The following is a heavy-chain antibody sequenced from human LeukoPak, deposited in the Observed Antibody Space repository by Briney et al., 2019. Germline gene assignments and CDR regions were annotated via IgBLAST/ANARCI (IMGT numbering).Heavy chain of an antibody. V-gene: IGHV4-39*02. D-gene: IGHD2-21*01. Sequence: SETLSLTCTVSGVSIGSSTYYWGWVRQTPGKGPEWIGTAFYIGTTAYNPSLRDRVTFSVDKSTNHISLNLTSTTAADTAVYYCVGLSGFPGYYYYMDVWGKGTTVTVSS. CDR3: VGLSGFPGYYYYMDV. J-gene: IGHJ6*03. CDR2: AFYIGTT. CDR1: GVSIGSSTYY.